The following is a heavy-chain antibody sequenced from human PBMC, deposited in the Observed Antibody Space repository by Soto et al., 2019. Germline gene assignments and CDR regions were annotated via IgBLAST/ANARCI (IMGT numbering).Heavy chain of an antibody. Sequence: SVKVSCKASGGTFSSYTISWVRQAPGRGLEWMGRIIPILGIANYAQKFQGRVTITADKSTSTAYMELSSRRSEYTAVYYCAREVGSGGFYYYYMDVWGKGSKVAV. CDR1: GGTFSSYT. J-gene: IGHJ6*03. CDR2: IIPILGIA. D-gene: IGHD2-15*01. CDR3: AREVGSGGFYYYYMDV. V-gene: IGHV1-69*04.